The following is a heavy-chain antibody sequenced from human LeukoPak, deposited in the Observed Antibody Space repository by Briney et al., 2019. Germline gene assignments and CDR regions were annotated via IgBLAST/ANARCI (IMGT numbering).Heavy chain of an antibody. J-gene: IGHJ4*02. CDR3: ARGGHSSSARLDY. Sequence: ASVKVSCKASGYTFTGYYMHWVRQAHGQGHKWQAWINPNSGGTNYAQKFQGRVTMTRDTSISTAYMELSRLRSDDTAVYYCARGGHSSSARLDYWGQGTLVTVSS. CDR2: INPNSGGT. V-gene: IGHV1-2*02. CDR1: GYTFTGYY. D-gene: IGHD2-2*01.